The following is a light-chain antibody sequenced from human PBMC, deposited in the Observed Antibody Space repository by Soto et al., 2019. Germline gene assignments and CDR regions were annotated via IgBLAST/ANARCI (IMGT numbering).Light chain of an antibody. CDR2: DTS. CDR3: QQYGTSEII. Sequence: VLTQSPGTLSLSPGERATLSCRASQSVSNSYVAWYQQKSGQAPRLLIYDTSSRVTGIPDRFSGSGSGTDFTLTISRLEPEDFAVFYCQQYGTSEIIFGQGTRLELK. CDR1: QSVSNSY. V-gene: IGKV3-20*01. J-gene: IGKJ5*01.